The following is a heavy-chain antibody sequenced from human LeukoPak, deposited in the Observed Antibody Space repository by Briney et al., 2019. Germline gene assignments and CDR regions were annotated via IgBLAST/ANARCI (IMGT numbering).Heavy chain of an antibody. V-gene: IGHV1-69*13. CDR3: ARGRYYYDSSGYLWFDP. Sequence: SVKVSCKASGYTFTGYYIHWVRQAPGQGLEWMGGIIPIFGTANYAQKFQGRVTITADESTSTAYMELSSLRSEDTAVYYCARGRYYYDSSGYLWFDPWGQGTLVTVSS. CDR1: GYTFTGYY. D-gene: IGHD3-22*01. J-gene: IGHJ5*02. CDR2: IIPIFGTA.